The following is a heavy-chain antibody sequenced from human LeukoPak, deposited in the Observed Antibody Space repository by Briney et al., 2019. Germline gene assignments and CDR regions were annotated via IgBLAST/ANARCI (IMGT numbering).Heavy chain of an antibody. D-gene: IGHD2-2*01. V-gene: IGHV4-39*07. CDR3: ARVRYCSTNRCYDREFDN. Sequence: PSETLSLTCTVSGGSISSSSYYWGWTRQPPGKGLEWIGSTYYSGSTYYNPSLKSRVTISVDTSKNQFSLKLNSVTAADTAVYYCARVRYCSTNRCYDREFDNWGQGTLVTVSS. J-gene: IGHJ4*02. CDR1: GGSISSSSYY. CDR2: TYYSGST.